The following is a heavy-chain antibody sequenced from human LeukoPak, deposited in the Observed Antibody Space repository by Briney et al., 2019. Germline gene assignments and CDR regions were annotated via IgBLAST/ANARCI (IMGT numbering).Heavy chain of an antibody. Sequence: GGSLRLSCAASGLTFSSYAMSWVRQAPGKGLEWVSAISGSGGSTYYADSVKGRFTISRDNSKNTLYLQMNSLRAEDTAVYYCAKDAGYSSYYYYYYGMDVWGQGTTVTVSS. D-gene: IGHD6-13*01. CDR1: GLTFSSYA. CDR3: AKDAGYSSYYYYYYGMDV. CDR2: ISGSGGST. J-gene: IGHJ6*02. V-gene: IGHV3-23*01.